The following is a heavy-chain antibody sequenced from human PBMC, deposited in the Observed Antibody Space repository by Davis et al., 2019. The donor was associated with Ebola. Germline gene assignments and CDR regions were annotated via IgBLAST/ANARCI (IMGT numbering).Heavy chain of an antibody. CDR1: GGSISSYY. D-gene: IGHD2-15*01. Sequence: SETLSLTCTVSGGSISSYYWSWIRQPPGKGLAWIGYIYYSGSTNYNPSLKSRVTISVDTSKNQFSLKLSSVTAADTAVYYFASPNCSGGSCFLDYWGQGTLVTVSS. V-gene: IGHV4-59*12. J-gene: IGHJ4*02. CDR3: ASPNCSGGSCFLDY. CDR2: IYYSGST.